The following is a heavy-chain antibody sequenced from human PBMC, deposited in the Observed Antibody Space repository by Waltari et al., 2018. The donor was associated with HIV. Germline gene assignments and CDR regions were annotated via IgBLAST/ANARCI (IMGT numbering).Heavy chain of an antibody. D-gene: IGHD3-22*01. J-gene: IGHJ4*02. CDR1: GGSISSYY. CDR2: IYYSGST. Sequence: QVQLQESGPGLVKPSETLSLTCTVSGGSISSYYWRWIRQPPGKGLEWIGYIYYSGSTNYNPSLESRVTISVDTSKNQFSLKLTSVTAADTAVYYCARSYYDSSGYHLFDYWGQGTLVTVSS. CDR3: ARSYYDSSGYHLFDY. V-gene: IGHV4-59*01.